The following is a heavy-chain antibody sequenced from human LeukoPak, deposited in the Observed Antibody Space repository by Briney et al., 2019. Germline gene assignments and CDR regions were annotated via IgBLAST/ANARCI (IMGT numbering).Heavy chain of an antibody. CDR3: ARDCYYGMDV. V-gene: IGHV3-48*01. CDR1: GFTFSSHW. J-gene: IGHJ6*02. CDR2: ISSSSSTI. Sequence: GGSLRLSCAASGFTFSSHWMNWVRQAPGKGLEWVSYISSSSSTIYYADSVKGRFTISRDNAKNSLYLQMNSLRAEDTAVYYCARDCYYGMDVWGQGTTVTVSS.